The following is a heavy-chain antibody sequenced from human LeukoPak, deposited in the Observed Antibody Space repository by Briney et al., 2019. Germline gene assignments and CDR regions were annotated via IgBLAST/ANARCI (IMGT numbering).Heavy chain of an antibody. D-gene: IGHD3-22*01. Sequence: GGSLRLSCAASGFTFSSYWMSWVRQAPGKGLEWVANIKQDGSEKYYVDSVKGRFTISRDNAKNSLYLQMNNLRAEDTAVYYCARRDCDSIKCRGSNWFDPWGQGTLVSVSS. CDR1: GFTFSSYW. V-gene: IGHV3-7*01. CDR2: IKQDGSEK. CDR3: ARRDCDSIKCRGSNWFDP. J-gene: IGHJ5*02.